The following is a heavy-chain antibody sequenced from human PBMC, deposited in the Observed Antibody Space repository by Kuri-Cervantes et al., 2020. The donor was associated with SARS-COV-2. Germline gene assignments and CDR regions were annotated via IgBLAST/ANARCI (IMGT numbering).Heavy chain of an antibody. J-gene: IGHJ5*02. CDR1: GFTFSTYS. Sequence: GESLKISCEASGFTFSTYSMNWVRQAPGKGLQWVASISSSGSYIHYADSVRGRFTISRDNAKDSVYLQMNSLRAEDTAVYYCARVIPAAILLTGSGSNWFDPWGQGTLVTVSS. CDR2: ISSSGSYI. CDR3: ARVIPAAILLTGSGSNWFDP. V-gene: IGHV3-21*01. D-gene: IGHD2-2*01.